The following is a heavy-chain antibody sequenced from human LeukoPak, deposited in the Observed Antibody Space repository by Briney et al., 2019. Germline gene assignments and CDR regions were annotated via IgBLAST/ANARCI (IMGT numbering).Heavy chain of an antibody. CDR2: ISAYNGNT. CDR3: ARDNANPSTEYFQH. Sequence: ASVKVSCKASGYTFNSYGISWVRQAPGQGLEWMGWISAYNGNTDYAQKFQGRGTMITDTSTSTAYMDLRSLRSDDTAVYYCARDNANPSTEYFQHWGQGTLVTVSS. D-gene: IGHD2-8*01. CDR1: GYTFNSYG. J-gene: IGHJ1*01. V-gene: IGHV1-18*01.